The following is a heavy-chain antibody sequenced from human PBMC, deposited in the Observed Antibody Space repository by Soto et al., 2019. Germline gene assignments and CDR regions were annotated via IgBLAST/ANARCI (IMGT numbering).Heavy chain of an antibody. V-gene: IGHV1-2*02. CDR2: INPNSGGT. CDR3: ARDTAMVTWDWFDP. CDR1: GYTFPGSY. Sequence: ASVTLYCTASGYTFPGSYMHWVRKAPGQGLEWMGWINPNSGGTNYAQKFQGRVTMTRDTSISTAYMELSRLRSDDTAVYYCARDTAMVTWDWFDPWGQGTLVIFSS. D-gene: IGHD5-18*01. J-gene: IGHJ5*02.